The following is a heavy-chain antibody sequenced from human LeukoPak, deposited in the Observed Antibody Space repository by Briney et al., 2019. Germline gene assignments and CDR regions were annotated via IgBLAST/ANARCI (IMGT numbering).Heavy chain of an antibody. CDR1: GYTFTSYG. V-gene: IGHV1-18*01. D-gene: IGHD2-2*02. CDR2: SSAYNGNT. CDR3: ARDCSSTSCYINLDY. Sequence: ASVTVSCKASGYTFTSYGTSWVRQAPGQGLEWVGWSSAYNGNTNYAQKLQGRVTMPQDTSTSTAYMELRSLRSDDTAVYYCARDCSSTSCYINLDYWGQGTLVTVSS. J-gene: IGHJ4*02.